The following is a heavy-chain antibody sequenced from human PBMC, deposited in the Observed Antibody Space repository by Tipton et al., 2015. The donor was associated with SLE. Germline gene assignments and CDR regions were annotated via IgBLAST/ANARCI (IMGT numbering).Heavy chain of an antibody. Sequence: TLSLTCTVSGASVSSFCWNWIRQSPGKGLEWIPCVCNSVSTNYDPSLKSRGTISVDTSKNHFSLELTSVTAADTAVYYCARQRLRLLSPLDAWGQGTTVTVS. D-gene: IGHD3-10*01. J-gene: IGHJ6*02. CDR2: VCNSVST. CDR1: GASVSSFC. V-gene: IGHV4-59*08. CDR3: ARQRLRLLSPLDA.